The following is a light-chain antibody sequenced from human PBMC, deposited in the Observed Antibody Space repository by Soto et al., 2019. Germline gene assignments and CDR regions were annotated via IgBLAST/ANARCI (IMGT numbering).Light chain of an antibody. CDR1: QGISNY. CDR2: GAS. Sequence: DIQMTQSPSSLSSSVGDRVTITCRASQGISNYLAWYQQKPGKVPKLLIYGASTLQSGVPLRFSGSGSGTDFTLTISSLQPEDVATYYCQKYNSAPRTFGQGTKVEIK. J-gene: IGKJ1*01. V-gene: IGKV1-27*01. CDR3: QKYNSAPRT.